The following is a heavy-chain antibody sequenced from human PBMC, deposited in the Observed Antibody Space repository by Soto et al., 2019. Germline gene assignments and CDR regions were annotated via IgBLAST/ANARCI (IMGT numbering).Heavy chain of an antibody. D-gene: IGHD2-15*01. J-gene: IGHJ6*02. V-gene: IGHV1-46*04. CDR2: INPSGTTT. CDR3: ARPQIAIHSCYGMDC. Sequence: QVQLVQSGAEVKKPGASVKVSCKASGYTFTSYYMHWVRQAPGQGLEWMGIINPSGTTTDYAQNLQGRVTMTRETSTSRYYVELGSLRSEDTAVYYCARPQIAIHSCYGMDCWGPRTTVTVS. CDR1: GYTFTSYY.